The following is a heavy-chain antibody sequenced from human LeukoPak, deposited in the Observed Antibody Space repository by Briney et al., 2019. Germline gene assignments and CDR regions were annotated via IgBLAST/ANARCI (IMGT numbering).Heavy chain of an antibody. CDR2: IRYDGSKK. CDR1: GFTFSSYG. Sequence: PGGSLRLSCAASGFTFSSYGIHWARQAPGKGLEWVAFIRYDGSKKYYADSVKGRFTISRDNSKNTLYLQMDSLRAEDTAVYYCATDRPHRERSVLRSFDWYLGVFDNWGQGTVVSVSS. D-gene: IGHD3-9*01. J-gene: IGHJ4*02. CDR3: ATDRPHRERSVLRSFDWYLGVFDN. V-gene: IGHV3-30*02.